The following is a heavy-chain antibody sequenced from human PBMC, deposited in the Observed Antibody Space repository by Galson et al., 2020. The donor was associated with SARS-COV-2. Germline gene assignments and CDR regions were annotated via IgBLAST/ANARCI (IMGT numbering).Heavy chain of an antibody. Sequence: HGESLKISCAASGFTFSSYAMSWVRQAPGKGLEWVSGISGSGGSSNYADSVKGRFTISRDNSNNTLFLQMNSLRVEDTAVYYCAKRTVTPDFGGQGTLVTVSS. CDR3: AKRTVTPDF. CDR2: ISGSGGSS. D-gene: IGHD4-17*01. V-gene: IGHV3-23*01. CDR1: GFTFSSYA. J-gene: IGHJ4*02.